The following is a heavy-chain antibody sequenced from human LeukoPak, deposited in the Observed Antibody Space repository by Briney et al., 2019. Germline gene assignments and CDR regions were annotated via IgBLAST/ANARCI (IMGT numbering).Heavy chain of an antibody. D-gene: IGHD2-15*01. CDR3: ARHFGHLEVVAFDY. V-gene: IGHV4-39*01. CDR1: GGSISSSGYY. CDR2: IYYSGST. Sequence: LPETLSLTCTVSGGSISSSGYYWGWIRQPPGKGLEWIGSIYYSGSTYYNPSLKSRVTISVDTSKNQFSLKLSSVTAADTAVYYCARHFGHLEVVAFDYWGQGTLVTVSS. J-gene: IGHJ4*02.